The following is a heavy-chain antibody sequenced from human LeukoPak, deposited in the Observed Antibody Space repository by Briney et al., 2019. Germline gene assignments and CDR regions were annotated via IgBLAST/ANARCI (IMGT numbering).Heavy chain of an antibody. V-gene: IGHV1-69*13. Sequence: RASVKVSCKASGGTFSTYAISWVRQAPGQGLEWMGGIIPILATANYAQKFQGRATITADESTSTAYMELSSLRSEDTAVYYCATSPTSDSPGYWGQGTLVTVSS. CDR2: IIPILATA. D-gene: IGHD2-21*02. J-gene: IGHJ4*02. CDR3: ATSPTSDSPGY. CDR1: GGTFSTYA.